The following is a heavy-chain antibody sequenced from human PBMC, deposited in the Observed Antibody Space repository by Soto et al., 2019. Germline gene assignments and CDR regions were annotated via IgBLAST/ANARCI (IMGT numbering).Heavy chain of an antibody. CDR1: GHTLSELS. J-gene: IGHJ4*02. Sequence: QVQLVQSGAEVKKPGASVKVTCKVSGHTLSELSMHWVRQAPGKGLEWMGGFDPEDGETISAQEFQGRVTTTEDTSTDSTYMELSSLRSEDTAVYYCAAGGTRWLHSPFDYWGQGTLVTISS. V-gene: IGHV1-24*01. D-gene: IGHD1-1*01. CDR3: AAGGTRWLHSPFDY. CDR2: FDPEDGET.